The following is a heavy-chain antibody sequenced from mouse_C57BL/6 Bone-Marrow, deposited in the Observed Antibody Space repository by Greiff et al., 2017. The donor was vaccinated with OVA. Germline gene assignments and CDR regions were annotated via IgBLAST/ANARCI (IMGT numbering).Heavy chain of an antibody. CDR2: IDPENGAT. CDR1: GFNINDDY. Sequence: VQLQQSGAELVRPGASVKLSCTASGFNINDDYMHWVKQRPEQGLEWIGWIDPENGATEYASKFQGKATITADTSSTTAYLQLSSLTSEDTAVYYCTTPPYSNFYWYFDVWGTGTTVTVSS. J-gene: IGHJ1*03. V-gene: IGHV14-4*01. CDR3: TTPPYSNFYWYFDV. D-gene: IGHD2-5*01.